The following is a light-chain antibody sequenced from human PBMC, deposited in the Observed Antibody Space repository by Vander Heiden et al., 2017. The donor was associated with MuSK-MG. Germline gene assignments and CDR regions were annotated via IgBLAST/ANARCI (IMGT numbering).Light chain of an antibody. J-gene: IGKJ2*01. V-gene: IGKV1-39*01. CDR3: QQSYSTPRYT. CDR2: AAS. Sequence: SSALSASVGDRVTITGRASQSISSYLNWYQQKPGKAPKLLIYAASSLQSGVPSRFSGSGSGTDFTLTISSLQPEDFATYYCQQSYSTPRYTFGQGTKLEIK. CDR1: QSISSY.